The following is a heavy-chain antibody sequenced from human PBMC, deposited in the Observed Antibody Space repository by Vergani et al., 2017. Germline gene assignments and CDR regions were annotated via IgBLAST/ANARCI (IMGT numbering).Heavy chain of an antibody. Sequence: QVQLQESGPGLVKPSQTLSLTCTVSGGSISSGSYYWSWIRQPAGKGLEWIGRIYTSGSTNYNPSLKSRVTMSVDTSKNRFPLKLSSVTAADTAVYYCARATQEIVVVPAADWYFDLWGRGTLVTVSS. CDR2: IYTSGST. V-gene: IGHV4-61*02. CDR1: GGSISSGSYY. J-gene: IGHJ2*01. D-gene: IGHD2-2*01. CDR3: ARATQEIVVVPAADWYFDL.